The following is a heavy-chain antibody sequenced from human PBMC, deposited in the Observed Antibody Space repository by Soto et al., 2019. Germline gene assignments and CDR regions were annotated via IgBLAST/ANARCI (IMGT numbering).Heavy chain of an antibody. D-gene: IGHD5-12*01. Sequence: SQTLSLTCAISGDSVSSNSAAWNWIRQSPSRGLEWLGRTYYRSKWYNDYAVSVKSRITINPDTSKNQFSLQLNSVTPEDTAVYYCARDRSAFSGYARDWYFDYWGQGTLVTVSS. V-gene: IGHV6-1*01. J-gene: IGHJ4*02. CDR1: GDSVSSNSAA. CDR3: ARDRSAFSGYARDWYFDY. CDR2: TYYRSKWYN.